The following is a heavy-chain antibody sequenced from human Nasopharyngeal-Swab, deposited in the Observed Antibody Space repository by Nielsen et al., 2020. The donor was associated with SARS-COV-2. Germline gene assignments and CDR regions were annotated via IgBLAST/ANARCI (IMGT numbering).Heavy chain of an antibody. D-gene: IGHD1-26*01. CDR2: IYSGGST. CDR1: GFTVSSNY. Sequence: GSLKISCAASGFTVSSNYMSWVRQAPGKGLEWVSVIYSGGSTYYADSVKGRFTISRDNSKNTLYLQMSSLRDEDTAVYYCVREFEATGATYLDYWGLGTLVTVSS. J-gene: IGHJ4*02. CDR3: VREFEATGATYLDY. V-gene: IGHV3-53*01.